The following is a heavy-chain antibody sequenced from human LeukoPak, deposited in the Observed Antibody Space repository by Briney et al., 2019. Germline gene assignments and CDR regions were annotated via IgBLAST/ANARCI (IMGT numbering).Heavy chain of an antibody. CDR2: IYNSGGT. CDR3: AKEFVVVPGNTNYFDY. V-gene: IGHV4-59*12. J-gene: IGHJ4*02. CDR1: GGSITSSFY. D-gene: IGHD2-21*02. Sequence: SETLSLTCTVSGGSITSSFYWSWIRQSPGKGLEWIGYIYNSGGTKYNPSLKSRLTISVDTSKNQFSLKLSSVTAADTAVYYCAKEFVVVPGNTNYFDYWGQGTLVIVSS.